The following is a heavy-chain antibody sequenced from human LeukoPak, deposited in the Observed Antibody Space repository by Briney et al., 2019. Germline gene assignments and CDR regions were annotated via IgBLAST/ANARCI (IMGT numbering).Heavy chain of an antibody. CDR3: AKDGDTAMATGSFDY. V-gene: IGHV3-23*01. CDR1: GFTFSSYA. CDR2: ISGCCCTT. J-gene: IGHJ4*02. Sequence: GGSLRLSCAASGFTFSSYAMSWVRQAQGKGLEGVSVISGCCCTTYYSDSVHVPFPISSDNSNNTLYLQMNSLRAEDTAVYYCAKDGDTAMATGSFDYWGQGTLVTVSS. D-gene: IGHD5-18*01.